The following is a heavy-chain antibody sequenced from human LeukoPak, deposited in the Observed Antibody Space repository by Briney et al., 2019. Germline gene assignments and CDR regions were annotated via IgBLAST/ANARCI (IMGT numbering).Heavy chain of an antibody. V-gene: IGHV3-23*01. CDR1: GITFSSYG. Sequence: PGGSLRLACAASGITFSSYGMSWVRQAPGKGLEWVSSISSTGGTTYYADSVKGRFTISRDNSKNTLYLQMNSLRAEDTAVYYCARAFDPWGQGTLVTVSS. CDR3: ARAFDP. CDR2: ISSTGGTT. J-gene: IGHJ5*02.